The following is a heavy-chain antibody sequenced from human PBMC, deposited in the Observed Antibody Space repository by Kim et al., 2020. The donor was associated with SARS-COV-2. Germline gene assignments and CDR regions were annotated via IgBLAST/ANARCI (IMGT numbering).Heavy chain of an antibody. J-gene: IGHJ4*02. CDR3: AKDGSGSYYNKYYFDY. V-gene: IGHV3-43*01. D-gene: IGHD3-10*01. Sequence: SVKGRFTISRDNSKNSLYLQMNSRRTEDTALYYCAKDGSGSYYNKYYFDYWGQGTLVTVSS.